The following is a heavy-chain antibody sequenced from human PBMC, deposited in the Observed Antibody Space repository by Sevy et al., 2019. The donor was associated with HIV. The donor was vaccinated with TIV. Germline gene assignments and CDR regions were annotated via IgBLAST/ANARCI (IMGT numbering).Heavy chain of an antibody. J-gene: IGHJ4*01. Sequence: GGSLRLSCAASGFTFSSYSMNWVRQAPGKGLEWVSSISGSSNYLYYAESLKGRFIISRDNAKNTLYLQMNSLRADDTAVYYCATGPPDGSYDYFDYWGQEPWSPSPQ. CDR1: GFTFSSYS. CDR2: ISGSSNYL. D-gene: IGHD1-26*01. V-gene: IGHV3-21*06. CDR3: ATGPPDGSYDYFDY.